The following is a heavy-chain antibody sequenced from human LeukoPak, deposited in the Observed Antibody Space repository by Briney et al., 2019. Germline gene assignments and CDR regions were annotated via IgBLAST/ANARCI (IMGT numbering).Heavy chain of an antibody. V-gene: IGHV4-39*01. CDR2: IYYSGST. Sequence: PSETLSLTCTVSGGSISSSSYYWGWIRQPPGKGLEWIGSIYYSGSTYYNPSLKSRVTISVDTSKNQFSLKLSSVTAADTAVYYCAGGYDILTGYLFDYWGQGTLVTVSS. CDR3: AGGYDILTGYLFDY. D-gene: IGHD3-9*01. J-gene: IGHJ4*02. CDR1: GGSISSSSYY.